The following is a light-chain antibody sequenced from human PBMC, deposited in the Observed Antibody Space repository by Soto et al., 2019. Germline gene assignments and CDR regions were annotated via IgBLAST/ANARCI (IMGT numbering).Light chain of an antibody. Sequence: QPVLTQSPSASASLGASVKLTCTLSSGHSSYAIAWHQQQPEKGPRYLMKLNSDGSHYKGGGIPDRFSGSSSGAERYLTISSLQSEDEADYYWQTWGTSIQVFGTGTKVTVL. J-gene: IGLJ1*01. CDR2: LNSDGSH. CDR1: SGHSSYA. CDR3: QTWGTSIQV. V-gene: IGLV4-69*01.